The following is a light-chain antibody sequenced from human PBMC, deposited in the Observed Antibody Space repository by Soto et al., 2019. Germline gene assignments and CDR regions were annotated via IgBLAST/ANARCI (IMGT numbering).Light chain of an antibody. J-gene: IGKJ2*01. V-gene: IGKV1-5*03. Sequence: DIQVTQSPSTLSASVGDRVPITCRASQSIDNWVSWYQQKPGNAPKLLIYKASNLESGVPSRFSGSGSGTEFTLSISRRQPEEFATYYCQQYNHPYTFAQGTKLQI. CDR3: QQYNHPYT. CDR2: KAS. CDR1: QSIDNW.